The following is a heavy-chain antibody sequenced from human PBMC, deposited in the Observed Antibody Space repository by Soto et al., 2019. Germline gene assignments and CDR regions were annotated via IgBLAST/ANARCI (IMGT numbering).Heavy chain of an antibody. V-gene: IGHV3-30*18. CDR1: GFTLSCCG. CDR2: ITYDGSEI. CDR3: AKEQSSGVYRVVEY. Sequence: QVQVVESGGGVVQPGRSLRLSCAASGFTLSCCGMHWVRQAPGKGLEWVGVITYDGSEIHYGDYVKSRYTSSRDSSENTVYLQMNSLRVEDSAVYYCAKEQSSGVYRVVEYWGQGTLVTVSP. D-gene: IGHD6-19*01. J-gene: IGHJ4*02.